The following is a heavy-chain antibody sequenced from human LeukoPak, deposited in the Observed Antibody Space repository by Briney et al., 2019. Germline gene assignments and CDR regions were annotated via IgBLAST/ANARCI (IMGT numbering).Heavy chain of an antibody. CDR2: IRGKANSYAT. V-gene: IGHV3-73*01. D-gene: IGHD3-22*01. J-gene: IGHJ4*02. Sequence: GGSLKLSCAASGFTFSGSAMHWVRQASGKGLEWVGRIRGKANSYATAYAASVKGRFTISRDDSKNTAYLQMNSLKTEDTAVYYCTRRGGGTMSDYWGQGTLVTVSS. CDR1: GFTFSGSA. CDR3: TRRGGGTMSDY.